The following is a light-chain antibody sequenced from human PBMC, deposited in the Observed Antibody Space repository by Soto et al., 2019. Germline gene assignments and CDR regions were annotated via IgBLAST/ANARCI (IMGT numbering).Light chain of an antibody. V-gene: IGLV2-14*01. CDR2: EVS. J-gene: IGLJ1*01. CDR3: LSHTSSNTRV. CDR1: SSDVGGYNH. Sequence: QSALTRRASVSGSPGQSITISCTGTSSDVGGYNHVSWYQHHPGKAPKLIIFEVSNRPSGVSNRFSGSKSGNTASLTISGLQAEDEGDYYCLSHTSSNTRVFGTGTKVTVL.